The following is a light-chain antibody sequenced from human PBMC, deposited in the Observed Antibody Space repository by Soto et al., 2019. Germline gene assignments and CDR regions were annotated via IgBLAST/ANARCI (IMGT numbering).Light chain of an antibody. CDR1: SSNIGAGYD. CDR3: QSYDSSLSGYV. Sequence: QSVLTQPPSVSGAPGQRVTISCTGSSSNIGAGYDVHWYQQLPGTAPKLLIYANNNRPSGVPDRFAGSKSGTSVSLAITGLQSDDKADYYCQSYDSSLSGYVFGTGTKVTVL. J-gene: IGLJ1*01. CDR2: ANN. V-gene: IGLV1-40*01.